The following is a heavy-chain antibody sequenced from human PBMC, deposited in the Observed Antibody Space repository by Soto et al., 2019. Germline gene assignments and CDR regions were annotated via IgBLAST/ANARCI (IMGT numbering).Heavy chain of an antibody. CDR2: IYPGDSDT. D-gene: IGHD6-13*01. V-gene: IGHV5-51*01. CDR3: ARGASIAAAGYYYYGMDV. J-gene: IGHJ6*02. CDR1: GYSFTSYW. Sequence: PGESLKISCKGSGYSFTSYWIGWVRQMPGKGLEWMGIIYPGDSDTRYSPSFQGQVTISADKSISTAYLQWSSLKASDTAMYYCARGASIAAAGYYYYGMDVWGQGTTVTVS.